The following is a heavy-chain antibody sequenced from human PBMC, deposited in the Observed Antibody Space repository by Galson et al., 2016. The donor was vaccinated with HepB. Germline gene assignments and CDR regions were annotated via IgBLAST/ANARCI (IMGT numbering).Heavy chain of an antibody. CDR3: ARVYCGGGCYLDY. Sequence: SLRLSCAASGFSFSSYSMQWVRQAPGKGLEWVSSISGSSSYIYYADSVKGRFTISRDNAKNSLYLEMNSLRAEDTAVYYCARVYCGGGCYLDYWGQGTLVTVSS. CDR1: GFSFSSYS. J-gene: IGHJ4*02. D-gene: IGHD2-21*02. CDR2: ISGSSSYI. V-gene: IGHV3-21*01.